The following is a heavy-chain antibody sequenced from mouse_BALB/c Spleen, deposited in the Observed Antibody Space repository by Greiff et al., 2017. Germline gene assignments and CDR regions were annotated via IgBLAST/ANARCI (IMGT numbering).Heavy chain of an antibody. CDR2: ISDGGSYT. Sequence: EVQGVESGGGLVKPGGSLKLSCAASGFTFSDYYMYWVRQTPEKRLEWVATISDGGSYTYYPDSVKGRFTISRDNAKNNLYLQMSSLKSEDTAMYYCARDRGDRYDEFAYWGQGTLVTVSA. CDR3: ARDRGDRYDEFAY. CDR1: GFTFSDYY. V-gene: IGHV5-4*02. J-gene: IGHJ3*01. D-gene: IGHD2-14*01.